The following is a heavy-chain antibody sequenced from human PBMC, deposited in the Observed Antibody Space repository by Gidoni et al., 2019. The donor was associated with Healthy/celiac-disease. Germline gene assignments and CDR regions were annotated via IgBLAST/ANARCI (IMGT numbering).Heavy chain of an antibody. CDR2: IYWNDDK. CDR1: GFSLSTSGVG. D-gene: IGHD3-10*01. CDR3: AHEMDLRGPFDY. J-gene: IGHJ4*02. V-gene: IGHV2-5*01. Sequence: QITLKESGPTLVTPPQTLTLTCTFSGFSLSTSGVGVGWIRQPPGKALEWLALIYWNDDKRYSPSLKSRLTITKDTSKNQVVLTMTNMDPVDTATYYCAHEMDLRGPFDYWGQGTLVTVSS.